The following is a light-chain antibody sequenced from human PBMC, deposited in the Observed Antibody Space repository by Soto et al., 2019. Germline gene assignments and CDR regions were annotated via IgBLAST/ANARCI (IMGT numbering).Light chain of an antibody. CDR1: QSVSTS. J-gene: IGKJ1*01. CDR3: QVRDVWPS. Sequence: IVLTQSPVTLALSPGERAVLSCRASQSVSTSLAWYQHKPGQAPRLFIYDASKRAPGIPARFSGSGSGTDFTFTISSLEPEDIAVYYCQVRDVWPSFGQGTKV. V-gene: IGKV3-11*01. CDR2: DAS.